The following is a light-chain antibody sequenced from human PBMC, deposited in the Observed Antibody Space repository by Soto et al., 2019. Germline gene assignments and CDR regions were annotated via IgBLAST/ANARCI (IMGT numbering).Light chain of an antibody. CDR3: QQYDTWPRT. Sequence: IVMTQSPASLSVPPGERATLSCRASQSVSSNFAWYLQKPGQAPRLLIYGASTRATAVPARFTASGSGTEFTLTISSLQSDDFGVYYCQQYDTWPRTFGQGTKVEIK. CDR2: GAS. CDR1: QSVSSN. J-gene: IGKJ1*01. V-gene: IGKV3-15*01.